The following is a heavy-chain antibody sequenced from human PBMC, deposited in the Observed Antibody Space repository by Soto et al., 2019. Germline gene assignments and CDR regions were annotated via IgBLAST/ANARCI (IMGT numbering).Heavy chain of an antibody. CDR2: IYTSGST. V-gene: IGHV4-4*07. D-gene: IGHD2-2*01. J-gene: IGHJ4*02. Sequence: QVQLQESGPGLVKPSETLSLTCTVSGGSISSYYWSWIRQPAGKGLEWIGRIYTSGSTNYNPSLKSRVTMSVDTSKNQFSLKLSSVTAADTAVYYCARASRYCSSTSCARFDYWGQGTLVTVSS. CDR3: ARASRYCSSTSCARFDY. CDR1: GGSISSYY.